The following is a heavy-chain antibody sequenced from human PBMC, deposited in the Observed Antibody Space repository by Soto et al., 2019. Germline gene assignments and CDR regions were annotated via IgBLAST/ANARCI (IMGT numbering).Heavy chain of an antibody. D-gene: IGHD3-10*01. CDR2: IRSQANSYAT. J-gene: IGHJ4*02. Sequence: EVQLVESGGGLVQPGGSLKLSCAASGFTFSGSAMHWVRQACGTGLELVCRIRSQANSYATAYAASVKGRFTISRDDSKSTAYLQMNSLKTEDTAVYYCTRPPFYYDCSGRHAGWGQGTLVTVSS. CDR1: GFTFSGSA. V-gene: IGHV3-73*01. CDR3: TRPPFYYDCSGRHAG.